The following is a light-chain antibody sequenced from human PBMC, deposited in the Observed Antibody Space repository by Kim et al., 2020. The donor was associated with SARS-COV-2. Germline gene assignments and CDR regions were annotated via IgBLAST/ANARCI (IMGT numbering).Light chain of an antibody. V-gene: IGLV3-1*01. CDR3: QAWDSSTAV. CDR1: KLGDKY. Sequence: VSPGQTASITCSGDKLGDKYACWYQQEPGQSPVLVIYQDSKRPSGIPERFSGSNSGNTATLTISGTQAMDEADYYCQAWDSSTAVFGGGTQLTVL. J-gene: IGLJ3*02. CDR2: QDS.